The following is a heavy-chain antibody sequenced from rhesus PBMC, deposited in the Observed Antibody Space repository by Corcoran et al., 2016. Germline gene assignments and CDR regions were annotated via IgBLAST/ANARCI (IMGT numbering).Heavy chain of an antibody. Sequence: QVQLQESGPGLVKPSETLSLTCAVSGGSVSSSNWWSWIRQPPGKGLEWIGYISGSSRSTYYNPSLKSRVTISTDTSKNQFSLKLSSLTAADTAVYYCARDTVTKGFDYWGQGVLVTVSS. V-gene: IGHV4-65*01. D-gene: IGHD4-23*01. J-gene: IGHJ4*01. CDR3: ARDTVTKGFDY. CDR1: GGSVSSSNW. CDR2: ISGSSRST.